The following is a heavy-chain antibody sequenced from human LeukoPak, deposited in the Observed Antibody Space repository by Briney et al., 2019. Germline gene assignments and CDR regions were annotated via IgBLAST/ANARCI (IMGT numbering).Heavy chain of an antibody. D-gene: IGHD2-21*01. J-gene: IGHJ4*02. V-gene: IGHV3-23*01. Sequence: GGSLRLSCAASGFTFSNYAMTWVRQAPGKGLEWVSTISGSGDSTYYADSVRGRFTIYRDNFRNTLYLQMNRLRVEDAALYYCARAPVTSCRGAFCYPFDLWGQGVLVTVSS. CDR2: ISGSGDST. CDR3: ARAPVTSCRGAFCYPFDL. CDR1: GFTFSNYA.